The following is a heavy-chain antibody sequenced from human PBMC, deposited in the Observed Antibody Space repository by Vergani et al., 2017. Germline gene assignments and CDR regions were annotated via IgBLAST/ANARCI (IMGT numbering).Heavy chain of an antibody. CDR1: GYTLTSYA. D-gene: IGHD2-2*01. Sequence: QVQLVQSGSELKKPGASVKVSCKASGYTLTSYAMNWVRQAPGQGLEWMGWINTNTGNPTYAQGFTGRFVFSLDTAVSTAYLQISSLKAEDTAVYYCARATECSSTSCWRSDYYYMDVWGKGTTVTVSS. CDR3: ARATECSSTSCWRSDYYYMDV. V-gene: IGHV7-4-1*02. CDR2: INTNTGNP. J-gene: IGHJ6*03.